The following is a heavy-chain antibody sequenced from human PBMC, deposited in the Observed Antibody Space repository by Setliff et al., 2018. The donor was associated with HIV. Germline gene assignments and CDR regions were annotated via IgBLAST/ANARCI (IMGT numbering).Heavy chain of an antibody. CDR3: VRDDTNGPNSLDP. J-gene: IGHJ5*02. Sequence: PGGSLRLSCAASGFTFNNYAMHWVRQAPGKGPECAAVISDDGSTKHYGDSVKGRFTISRDNSKNTLYLEVSSLRAEDTAVYYCVRDDTNGPNSLDPWGQGTLVTVSS. CDR2: ISDDGSTK. V-gene: IGHV3-30*04. D-gene: IGHD2-8*01. CDR1: GFTFNNYA.